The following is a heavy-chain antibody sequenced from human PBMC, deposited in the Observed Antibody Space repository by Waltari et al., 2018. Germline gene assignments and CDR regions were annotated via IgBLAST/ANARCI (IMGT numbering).Heavy chain of an antibody. V-gene: IGHV4-38-2*02. J-gene: IGHJ5*02. CDR2: IYHSGSP. Sequence: QVQLQESGPGLVKPSETLSLTCAVSGYSISSGYYWGWIRQPPGKGLEWIGSIYHSGSPYYTPALKSRVTISVDTSKNQFSLKLSSVTAADTAVYYCARDWLVPPSITIFGPTGSWFDPWGQGTLVTVSS. CDR3: ARDWLVPPSITIFGPTGSWFDP. CDR1: GYSISSGYY. D-gene: IGHD3-3*01.